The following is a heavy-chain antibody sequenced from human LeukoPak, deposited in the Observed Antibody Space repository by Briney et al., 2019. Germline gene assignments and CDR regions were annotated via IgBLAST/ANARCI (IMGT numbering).Heavy chain of an antibody. CDR1: GFTFSSYS. CDR3: ARDAWGYGANGRGRFDY. CDR2: ISSSSYI. J-gene: IGHJ4*02. V-gene: IGHV3-21*01. Sequence: GGSLRLSCAASGFTFSSYSMSWVRQAPGKGLEWVSSISSSSYIYYADSVKGRFTISRDNAKNSLYLQMNSLRAEDTAVYYCARDAWGYGANGRGRFDYWGQGTLVTVSS. D-gene: IGHD4-17*01.